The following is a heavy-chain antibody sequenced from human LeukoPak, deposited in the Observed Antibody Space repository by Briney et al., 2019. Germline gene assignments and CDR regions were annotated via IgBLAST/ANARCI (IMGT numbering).Heavy chain of an antibody. CDR1: GYTFTSYG. V-gene: IGHV1-18*01. Sequence: GASVKVSCTASGYTFTSYGISWVRQAPGQGLEWMGWISAYNGNTNYAQKLQGRVTMTTDTSTSTAYMELRSLRSDDTAVYYCARCLYCSSTSCSRHGGNYYYYYMDVWGKGTTVTVSS. J-gene: IGHJ6*03. CDR2: ISAYNGNT. D-gene: IGHD2-2*01. CDR3: ARCLYCSSTSCSRHGGNYYYYYMDV.